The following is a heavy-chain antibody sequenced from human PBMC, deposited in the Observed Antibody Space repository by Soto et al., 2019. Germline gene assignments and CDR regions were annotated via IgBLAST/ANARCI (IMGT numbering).Heavy chain of an antibody. V-gene: IGHV3-7*01. CDR3: ALSGWIQSFDY. J-gene: IGHJ4*02. CDR1: GFTFSSYW. CDR2: IKQDGSEK. Sequence: WGSLLLSCAASGFTFSSYWMSWVRQAPGKGLEWVANIKQDGSEKYYVDSVKGRFTISRDNAKNSLYLQMNSLRAEDTAVYYCALSGWIQSFDYWGQGTMVTVSS. D-gene: IGHD5-18*01.